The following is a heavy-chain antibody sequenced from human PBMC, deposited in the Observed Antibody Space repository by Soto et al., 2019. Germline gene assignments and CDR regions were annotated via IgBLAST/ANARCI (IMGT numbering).Heavy chain of an antibody. D-gene: IGHD5-12*01. Sequence: GGSLRLSCAASGFTFSSYGMHWVRQAPGKGLEWVAVIWYDGSNKYYADSVKGRFTISRDNSKNTLYLQMNSLRAEDTAVYYCARDSGGWPDGNFAYWGQGTLVTVSS. J-gene: IGHJ4*02. CDR1: GFTFSSYG. CDR3: ARDSGGWPDGNFAY. CDR2: IWYDGSNK. V-gene: IGHV3-33*01.